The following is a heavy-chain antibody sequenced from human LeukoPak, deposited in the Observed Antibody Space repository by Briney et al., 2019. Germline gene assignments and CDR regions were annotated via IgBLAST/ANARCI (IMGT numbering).Heavy chain of an antibody. CDR1: GGSISSYY. CDR3: ARGGYSYGEFDY. CDR2: IYYSGST. V-gene: IGHV4-59*01. D-gene: IGHD5-18*01. Sequence: SETLSLTCTVSGGSISSYYWSWIRQPPGKGLEWIGYIYYSGSTNYNPSLKSRVTISVDTSKNQFSLKLSSVTAADTAVYYCARGGYSYGEFDYWGQGTLVTVSS. J-gene: IGHJ4*02.